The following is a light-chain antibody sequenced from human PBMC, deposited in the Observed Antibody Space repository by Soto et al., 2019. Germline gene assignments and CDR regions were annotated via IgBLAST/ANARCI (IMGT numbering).Light chain of an antibody. CDR2: AAS. CDR1: QTISSY. Sequence: DIQMTQSPSSLSASVGDRVTITCRASQTISSYLNWYQQRPGKAPKLLIYAASSLQSGVPSRFSGSGSGTDFSLTISDLQSEDFASYYCQQSFSNPLTFGGGTKVDIK. J-gene: IGKJ4*01. V-gene: IGKV1-39*01. CDR3: QQSFSNPLT.